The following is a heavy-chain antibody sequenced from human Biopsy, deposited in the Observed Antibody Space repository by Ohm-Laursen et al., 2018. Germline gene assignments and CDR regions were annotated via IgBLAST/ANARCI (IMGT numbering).Heavy chain of an antibody. CDR2: IIPTFDTP. CDR3: AGGAAKGNPYDH. Sequence: SVKVSCKASGGTFSSYVISWVRQAPGQGLEWMGRIIPTFDTPTYAPDFQGRVTFTADKSTGTAHLDLSRLRSEDTAIYYCAGGAAKGNPYDHWGQGTLVAVSS. V-gene: IGHV1-69*06. J-gene: IGHJ5*02. CDR1: GGTFSSYV. D-gene: IGHD3-10*01.